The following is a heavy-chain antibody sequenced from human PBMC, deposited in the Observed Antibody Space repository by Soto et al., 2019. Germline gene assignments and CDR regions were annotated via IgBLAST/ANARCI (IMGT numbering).Heavy chain of an antibody. Sequence: EVQLLESGGDLVQPGGSLRLACTASGFPFVSCAMNWVRQAPGKGLEWVSAISAGGTAFYADSVKGRFTISRDNSRDTVDLQMNSLRAEDTAVYFCAKAPFDIAARPSPIDYWGQGTLVTVSS. CDR3: AKAPFDIAARPSPIDY. CDR1: GFPFVSCA. CDR2: ISAGGTA. D-gene: IGHD2-2*01. J-gene: IGHJ4*02. V-gene: IGHV3-23*01.